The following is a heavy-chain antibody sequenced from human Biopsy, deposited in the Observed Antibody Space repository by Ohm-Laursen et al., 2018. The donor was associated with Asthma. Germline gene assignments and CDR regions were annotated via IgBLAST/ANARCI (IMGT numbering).Heavy chain of an antibody. CDR2: INAGNGNT. CDR1: GYNFISFA. J-gene: IGHJ6*02. CDR3: ARGSKIGRPRLVFNWVRTDYYYSLDV. V-gene: IGHV1-3*01. Sequence: ASVKVSCKASGYNFISFAIHWVRQAPGQRLEWMGWINAGNGNTKYSQKFQGRVTITRDTSASTAYMELSSLRSDDTAVYYCARGSKIGRPRLVFNWVRTDYYYSLDVWGQGTTVTVSS. D-gene: IGHD7-27*01.